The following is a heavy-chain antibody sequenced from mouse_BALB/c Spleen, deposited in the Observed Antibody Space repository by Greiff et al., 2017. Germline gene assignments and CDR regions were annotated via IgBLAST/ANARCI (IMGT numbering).Heavy chain of an antibody. CDR3: ARGYYGSSSYFDY. CDR1: GFSLTSYG. J-gene: IGHJ2*01. V-gene: IGHV2-9*02. CDR2: IWAGGST. Sequence: QVQLQQSGPGLVAPSQSLSITCTVSGFSLTSYGVHWVRQPPGKGLEWLGVIWAGGSTNYNSALMSRLSISKDNSKSQVFLKMNSLQTDDTAMYYCARGYYGSSSYFDYWGQGTTLTVSS. D-gene: IGHD1-1*01.